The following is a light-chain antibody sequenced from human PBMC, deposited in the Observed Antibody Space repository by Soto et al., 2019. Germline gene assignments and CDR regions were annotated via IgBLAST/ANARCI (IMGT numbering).Light chain of an antibody. CDR2: EVT. CDR3: SSFTGFSTV. V-gene: IGLV2-8*01. CDR1: SGDIGASNF. J-gene: IGLJ1*01. Sequence: QPALTQPPSAPGSPGQSVTISCTGTSGDIGASNFVSWYQQHPGKAPKLVIYEVTKRPSGVPDRFSGSKFGNTASLTVSGLQTEDEADYYCSSFTGFSTVFGSGTKVTVL.